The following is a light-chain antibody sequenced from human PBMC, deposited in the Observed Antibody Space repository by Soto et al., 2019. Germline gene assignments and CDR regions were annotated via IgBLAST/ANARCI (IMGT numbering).Light chain of an antibody. CDR1: SSDVGGYNY. CDR3: CSYAGSNNFPYV. J-gene: IGLJ1*01. V-gene: IGLV2-8*01. Sequence: QSVLTQPPSASGSPGQSVTISCTGTSSDVGGYNYVSWYQQHPGKAPKLMIYEVSKRPSGVPDRFSGSKSGNTASLTVSGLQAEDDADYYCCSYAGSNNFPYVFGTGTNVTVL. CDR2: EVS.